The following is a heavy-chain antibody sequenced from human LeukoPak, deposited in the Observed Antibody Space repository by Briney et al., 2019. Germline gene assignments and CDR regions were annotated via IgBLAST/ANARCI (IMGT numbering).Heavy chain of an antibody. CDR1: GYSFTSYW. Sequence: GESLKISCKGSGYSFTSYWISWVRQMPGKGLEWMGRIDPSDSYTSYSPSFQGHVTISADKSISTAYLQWSSLKASDTAMYYCAVYDRDAGYSYGSPFDYWGQGTLVTVSS. J-gene: IGHJ4*02. CDR2: IDPSDSYT. D-gene: IGHD5-18*01. CDR3: AVYDRDAGYSYGSPFDY. V-gene: IGHV5-10-1*01.